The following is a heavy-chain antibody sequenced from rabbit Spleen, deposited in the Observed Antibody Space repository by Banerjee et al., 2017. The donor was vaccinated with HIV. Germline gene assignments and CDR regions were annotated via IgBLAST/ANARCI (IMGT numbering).Heavy chain of an antibody. J-gene: IGHJ6*01. CDR2: IDPVFGST. V-gene: IGHV1S7*01. CDR3: ARDGAGGSYFAL. D-gene: IGHD8-1*01. CDR1: GFDFSGYY. Sequence: QLKESGGGLVQPGGSLKLSCKASGFDFSGYYLSWVRQAPGKGLEWIGYIDPVFGSTYYASWVNGRFTISSDNAQNTLYLQLKSLTAADTATYFCARDGAGGSYFALWGPGTLVTFS.